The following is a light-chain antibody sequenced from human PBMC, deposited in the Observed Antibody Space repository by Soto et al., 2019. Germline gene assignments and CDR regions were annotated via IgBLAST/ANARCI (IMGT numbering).Light chain of an antibody. J-gene: IGKJ4*01. CDR2: GAS. CDR3: QQYGSSPLT. CDR1: QTINSNY. V-gene: IGKV3-20*01. Sequence: VLTQSPGTLSLSPGERATLSCRASQTINSNYLVWFQQKPGQAPRLLIYGASRRATGIPDRFSGSGSGTDFTLTISRLEPEDFAVYYCQQYGSSPLTFGGGTKVDIK.